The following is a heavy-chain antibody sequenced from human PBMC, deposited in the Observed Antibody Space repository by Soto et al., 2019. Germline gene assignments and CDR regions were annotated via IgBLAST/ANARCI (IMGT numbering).Heavy chain of an antibody. Sequence: ASVKVSCKASGYTFTSYAMHWVRQAPGQRLEWMGWINAGNGNTKYSQKFQGRVTITRDTSASTAYMELSSLRSEDTAVHYCARDLNALNYGDRAGWFDPWGQGTLVTVSS. D-gene: IGHD4-17*01. CDR1: GYTFTSYA. CDR3: ARDLNALNYGDRAGWFDP. CDR2: INAGNGNT. V-gene: IGHV1-3*01. J-gene: IGHJ5*02.